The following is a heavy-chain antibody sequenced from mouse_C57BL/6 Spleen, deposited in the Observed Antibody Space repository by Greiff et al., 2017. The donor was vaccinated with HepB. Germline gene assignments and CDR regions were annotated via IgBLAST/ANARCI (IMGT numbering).Heavy chain of an antibody. CDR1: GYTFTSYW. V-gene: IGHV1-53*01. CDR3: ARGYYGSSPWFAY. Sequence: QVHVKQSGTELVKPGASVKLSCKASGYTFTSYWMHWVKQRPGQGLEWIGNINPSNGGTNYNEKFKSKATLTVDKSSSTAYMQLSSLTSEDSAVYYCARGYYGSSPWFAYWGQGTLVTVSA. CDR2: INPSNGGT. D-gene: IGHD1-1*01. J-gene: IGHJ3*01.